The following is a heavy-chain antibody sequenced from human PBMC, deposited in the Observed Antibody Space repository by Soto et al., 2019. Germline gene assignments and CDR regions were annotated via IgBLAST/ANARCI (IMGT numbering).Heavy chain of an antibody. Sequence: EVQLLESGGGLGQPGGSLRISCAASGFTFSSYAMSWVRQAPGKGLEWVSTISGSSGSTYYADSVKGRFTISRDNSKNTLYLQMNSLRAEDTAVYYCAKGGVQVFDDWGQGTLVTVSS. CDR3: AKGGVQVFDD. V-gene: IGHV3-23*01. CDR2: ISGSSGST. J-gene: IGHJ4*02. D-gene: IGHD2-8*02. CDR1: GFTFSSYA.